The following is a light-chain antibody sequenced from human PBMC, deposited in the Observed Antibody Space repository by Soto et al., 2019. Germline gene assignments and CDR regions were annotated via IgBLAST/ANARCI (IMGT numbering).Light chain of an antibody. Sequence: QSALTQPASVSGSPGQSITISCTGTSSDVGGYNFVSWYQQHPGKAPKLMIYEVTNRPSGISNRFSGSKSGNTASLTISGLQAEDEADYYCSSSTSITTVVFGGGTKLTVL. CDR2: EVT. V-gene: IGLV2-14*01. CDR1: SSDVGGYNF. CDR3: SSSTSITTVV. J-gene: IGLJ2*01.